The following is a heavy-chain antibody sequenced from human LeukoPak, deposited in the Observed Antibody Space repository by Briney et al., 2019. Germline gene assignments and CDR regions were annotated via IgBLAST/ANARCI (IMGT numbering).Heavy chain of an antibody. J-gene: IGHJ4*02. V-gene: IGHV1-18*04. D-gene: IGHD3-9*01. CDR1: GYTFSDNY. CDR2: IRGDNGNT. CDR3: ARVDLLTGYYFFDY. Sequence: ASVKVSCKASGYTFSDNYIHWVRQAPGQGLEWVGWIRGDNGNTNYAQKLQGRVTMTTDTSTSTAYMELRSLGSDETAVYYCARVDLLTGYYFFDYWGQGTLVTVSS.